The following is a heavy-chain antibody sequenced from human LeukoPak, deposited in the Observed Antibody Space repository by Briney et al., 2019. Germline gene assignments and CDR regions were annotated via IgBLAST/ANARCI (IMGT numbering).Heavy chain of an antibody. Sequence: GGSLRLSCAASGFTFSGSAMHWVRQASGKGLEWVGRIRSKANSYATAYAASVKGRFTISRDDSKNTAYLQMNSLKTEDTAVYYCTSLSPGIAVANAFDIWGQGTMVTVSS. V-gene: IGHV3-73*01. CDR1: GFTFSGSA. J-gene: IGHJ3*02. D-gene: IGHD6-19*01. CDR2: IRSKANSYAT. CDR3: TSLSPGIAVANAFDI.